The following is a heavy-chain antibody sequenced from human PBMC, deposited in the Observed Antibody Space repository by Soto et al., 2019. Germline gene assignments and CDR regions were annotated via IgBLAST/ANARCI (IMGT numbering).Heavy chain of an antibody. J-gene: IGHJ4*02. CDR2: ITASGDKT. Sequence: EVQLLESGGGLVQPGESLRLSCAASGLTLSSYAMTWVRQAPGKGLVYVSSITASGDKTYYSDTTKGRFTNSRDNSKNTVYPHMNCLRADDTAVYFWTRDVRGADCDWGKGTLATVSA. CDR1: GLTLSSYA. D-gene: IGHD2-21*02. V-gene: IGHV3-23*01. CDR3: TRDVRGADCD.